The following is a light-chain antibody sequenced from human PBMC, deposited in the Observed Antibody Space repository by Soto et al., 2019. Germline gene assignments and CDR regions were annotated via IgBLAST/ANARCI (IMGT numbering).Light chain of an antibody. CDR1: QSVSSSY. J-gene: IGKJ2*01. Sequence: EIVLTQSPGTLSLSPGERATLSCRASQSVSSSYLAWYQQKPVQAPRLLIYGASSRATGIPDRFSGSGSGTDFTLTISRLEPDDFAVYYCQQYGSSPPYTFGQGTKLEIK. CDR3: QQYGSSPPYT. CDR2: GAS. V-gene: IGKV3-20*01.